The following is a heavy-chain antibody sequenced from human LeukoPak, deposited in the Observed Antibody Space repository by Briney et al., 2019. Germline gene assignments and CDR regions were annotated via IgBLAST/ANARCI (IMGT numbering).Heavy chain of an antibody. CDR2: IGSSGRTR. J-gene: IGHJ6*03. CDR3: ARAMDV. V-gene: IGHV3-48*03. CDR1: GFPFSFYE. Sequence: HSGGSLRLSCAVSGFPFSFYEINWVRQAPGKGLEWVSNIGSSGRTRYYADSVKGRFSISRDNAKNSLYLQMNSLRVEDTGVYYCARAMDVWAKGTTVTVSS.